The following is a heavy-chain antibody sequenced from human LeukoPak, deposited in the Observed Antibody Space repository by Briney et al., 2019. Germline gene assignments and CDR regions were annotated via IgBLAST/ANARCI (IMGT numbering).Heavy chain of an antibody. CDR3: ARVPLGYCSSTSCYDALFDY. J-gene: IGHJ4*02. Sequence: PGGSLRLSCAASGFTFSSYEMNWVRQAPGKGLEWVSYISSSGITIYYADSVKGRFTISRDNAKNSLYLQMNSLRAEDTAVYYCARVPLGYCSSTSCYDALFDYWGQGTLVTVSS. D-gene: IGHD2-2*01. CDR2: ISSSGITI. CDR1: GFTFSSYE. V-gene: IGHV3-48*03.